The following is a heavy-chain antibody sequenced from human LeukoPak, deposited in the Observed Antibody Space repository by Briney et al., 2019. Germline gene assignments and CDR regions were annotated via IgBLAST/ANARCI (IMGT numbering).Heavy chain of an antibody. CDR2: IYTSGST. V-gene: IGHV4-4*09. CDR3: ARHSSSSNPRYYYYYMDV. D-gene: IGHD6-13*01. CDR1: RGSISSYY. Sequence: SETLSLTCTVSRGSISSYYWSWIRQPPGKGLEWIGYIYTSGSTNYNPSLKSRVTISVDTSKNQFSLKLSSVTAADTAVYYCARHSSSSNPRYYYYYMDVWGKGTTVTVSS. J-gene: IGHJ6*03.